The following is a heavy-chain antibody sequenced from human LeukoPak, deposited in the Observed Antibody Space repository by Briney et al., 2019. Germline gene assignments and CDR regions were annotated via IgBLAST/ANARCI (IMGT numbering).Heavy chain of an antibody. V-gene: IGHV3-48*04. CDR1: GFTFSSYG. J-gene: IGHJ4*02. CDR2: ISSSGSTI. Sequence: PGGTLRLSCAASGFTFSSYGMSWVRQAPGKGLEWVSYISSSGSTIYYADSVKGRFTISRDNAKNSLYLQMNSLRAEDTAVYYCARESSSGWENFDYWGQGTLVTVSS. D-gene: IGHD6-19*01. CDR3: ARESSSGWENFDY.